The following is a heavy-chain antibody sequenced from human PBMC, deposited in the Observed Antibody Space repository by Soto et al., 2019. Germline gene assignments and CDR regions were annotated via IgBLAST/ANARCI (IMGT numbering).Heavy chain of an antibody. D-gene: IGHD2-2*02. CDR1: GLTFDYYG. J-gene: IGHJ4*02. CDR3: AKDVCSGSTTSCYTRLDF. Sequence: QPGGSLGLSCAASGLTFDYYGMHGVRQAPGKGLEWVSLISWDGGRTYYADSVSGRFIVSRDSSKNSLYLQMSSLRVEDTALYYCAKDVCSGSTTSCYTRLDFWGQGALVTVSS. V-gene: IGHV3-43D*04. CDR2: ISWDGGRT.